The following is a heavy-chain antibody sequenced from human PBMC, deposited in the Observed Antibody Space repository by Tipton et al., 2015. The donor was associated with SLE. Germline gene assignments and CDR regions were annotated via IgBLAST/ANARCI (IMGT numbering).Heavy chain of an antibody. CDR1: GGSISSHY. Sequence: TLSLTCTVSGGSISSHYWSWIRQPPGRGLEWIGYIYYSGSTNYNPSLKSRVTISVDTSKNQFSLKLSSVTAADTAVYYCARNGGDYWGQGTLVTVSS. CDR2: IYYSGST. D-gene: IGHD3-16*01. V-gene: IGHV4-59*11. J-gene: IGHJ4*02. CDR3: ARNGGDY.